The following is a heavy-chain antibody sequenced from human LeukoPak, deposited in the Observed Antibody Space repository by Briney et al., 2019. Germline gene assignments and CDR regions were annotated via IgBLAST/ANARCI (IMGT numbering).Heavy chain of an antibody. D-gene: IGHD1-26*01. CDR1: GYTLTELS. V-gene: IGHV1-24*01. J-gene: IGHJ4*02. CDR2: LDPENGET. Sequence: ASVKVSCKVSGYTLTELSMHWVRQAPGKGLEWMGGLDPENGETIYAQKFQGRITMTEDTSTDTAYMELSSLRSEDTAVYYCVTASRVGATLDYWGQGTLVTVSS. CDR3: VTASRVGATLDY.